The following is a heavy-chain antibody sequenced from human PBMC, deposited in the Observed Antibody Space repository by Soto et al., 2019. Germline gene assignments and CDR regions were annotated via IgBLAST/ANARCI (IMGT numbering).Heavy chain of an antibody. V-gene: IGHV4-30-2*01. D-gene: IGHD3-22*01. CDR2: IYHSGST. CDR1: GGSISSGGYS. CDR3: ASSYYDSSGSALRD. J-gene: IGHJ1*01. Sequence: QLQLQESGSGLVKPSQTLSLTCAVSGGSISSGGYSWSWIRQPPGKGLEWIGYIYHSGSTYYNPSLKSRVTMSVDRSKNQCSLKLSSVTAADTAVYYCASSYYDSSGSALRDWGQGTLVTVSS.